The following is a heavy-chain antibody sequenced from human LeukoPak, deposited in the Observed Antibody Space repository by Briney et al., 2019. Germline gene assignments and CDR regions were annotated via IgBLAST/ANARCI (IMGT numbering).Heavy chain of an antibody. D-gene: IGHD3-22*01. CDR1: GFTFSSYW. CDR3: ARDYYSAGDY. Sequence: GGSLRLSCAASGFTFSSYWMHWVRQAPGKGLVWVSRIHSDGSSTSYADSVKGRFTISRDNAKNTLYLQMNSPRAEDTAVYYCARDYYSAGDYWGQGTLVTVSS. V-gene: IGHV3-74*01. J-gene: IGHJ4*02. CDR2: IHSDGSST.